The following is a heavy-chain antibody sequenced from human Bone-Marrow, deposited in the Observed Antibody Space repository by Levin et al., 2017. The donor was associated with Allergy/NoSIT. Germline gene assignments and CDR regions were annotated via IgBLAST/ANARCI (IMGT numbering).Heavy chain of an antibody. V-gene: IGHV4-39*07. Sequence: SETLSLTCNVSGGSIRTSAYFWGWIRQPPGKGLEWVGSLYYSATTYQNPSLKSRVTISEDTSTNQVSLRLTSVTAADTAVYYCAKGGMSSYYFDSWGQGILVTVSS. CDR2: LYYSATT. D-gene: IGHD3-10*01. CDR1: GGSIRTSAYF. CDR3: AKGGMSSYYFDS. J-gene: IGHJ4*02.